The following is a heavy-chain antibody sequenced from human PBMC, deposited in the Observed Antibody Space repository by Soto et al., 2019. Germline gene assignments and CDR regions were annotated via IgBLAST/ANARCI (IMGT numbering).Heavy chain of an antibody. Sequence: VQLVESGGGVVQPGRSLRLSCAASGFTFGSYGMHWVRQAPGKGLEWVAVIWYDGSNKYYADSVKGRFTISRDNSKNTLYLQTNSLRAEDTAVYYCARDKGGNWNYGVDAFDIWGQGTMVTVSS. CDR1: GFTFGSYG. V-gene: IGHV3-33*01. CDR2: IWYDGSNK. D-gene: IGHD1-7*01. J-gene: IGHJ3*02. CDR3: ARDKGGNWNYGVDAFDI.